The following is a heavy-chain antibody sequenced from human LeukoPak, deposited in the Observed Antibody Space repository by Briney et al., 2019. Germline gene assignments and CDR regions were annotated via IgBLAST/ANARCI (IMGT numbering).Heavy chain of an antibody. CDR1: GFTFSDSY. Sequence: GGSLRLSCAGSGFTFSDSYISWIRQAPGKGLEWVSYISDSGTSIYYAESVKGRLTISRDNDKNSLYLQMNSVRAEDTAVYYCARRFRYHDAWISYYHFDYWGQGTLVTVSS. CDR2: ISDSGTSI. D-gene: IGHD3-3*01. V-gene: IGHV3-11*01. CDR3: ARRFRYHDAWISYYHFDY. J-gene: IGHJ4*02.